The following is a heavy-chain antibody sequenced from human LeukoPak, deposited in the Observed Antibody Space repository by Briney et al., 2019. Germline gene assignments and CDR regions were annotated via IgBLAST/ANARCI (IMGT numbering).Heavy chain of an antibody. D-gene: IGHD2-2*01. V-gene: IGHV4-59*01. Sequence: SETLSLTCAVSGGSISSYYWSWIRQSPGRGLEYIGHIYYNGRTDYNPSLKSRVTITVDTSRNQFSLKLNSVTAADTAVYFCARWYCSRGTCYYLDYWGQGTLVTVSS. CDR2: IYYNGRT. CDR1: GGSISSYY. CDR3: ARWYCSRGTCYYLDY. J-gene: IGHJ4*02.